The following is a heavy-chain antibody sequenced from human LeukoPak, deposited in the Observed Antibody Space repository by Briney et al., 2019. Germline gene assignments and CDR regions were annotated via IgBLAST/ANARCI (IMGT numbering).Heavy chain of an antibody. CDR1: GYSISSGYY. D-gene: IGHD6-13*01. J-gene: IGHJ4*02. V-gene: IGHV4-38-2*02. CDR3: TGEKAGTIVDY. CDR2: IYHSVST. Sequence: PSETLSLTCAVSGYSISSGYYGGWMRQPPGKGLEGMGSIYHSVSTYYNPSLKSRVTISVDMSKTQFSLKLSSVTAADTAVYFCTGEKAGTIVDYWGQGTLVTISS.